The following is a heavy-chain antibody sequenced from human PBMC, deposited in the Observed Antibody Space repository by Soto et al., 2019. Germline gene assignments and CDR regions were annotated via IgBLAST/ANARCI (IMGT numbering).Heavy chain of an antibody. CDR2: ISAYNGNT. D-gene: IGHD3-22*01. J-gene: IGHJ5*02. V-gene: IGHV1-18*01. Sequence: QVQLVQSGAEVKKPGASVKVSCKASGYTFTSYGISWVRQAPGQGLEWMGWISAYNGNTNYAQKLQGRVTMTTDTSTSTAYMELRRLRSDDTAVYYGARADTDYYDSYWFDPWGQGTLVTVSS. CDR1: GYTFTSYG. CDR3: ARADTDYYDSYWFDP.